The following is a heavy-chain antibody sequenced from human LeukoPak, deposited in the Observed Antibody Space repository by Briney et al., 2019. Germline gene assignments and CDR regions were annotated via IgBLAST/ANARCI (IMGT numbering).Heavy chain of an antibody. Sequence: PSETLSLTCAVSGYSISSGYYWGWIRQPPGKGLEWIGSFYRGGSTYYNPSLKSRVTISLDTSKNQFSLKLSSVTAADTAVYYCARGAFWSGYYTLDAFDIWGQGTMVTVSS. V-gene: IGHV4-38-2*01. CDR3: ARGAFWSGYYTLDAFDI. D-gene: IGHD3-3*01. J-gene: IGHJ3*02. CDR1: GYSISSGYY. CDR2: FYRGGST.